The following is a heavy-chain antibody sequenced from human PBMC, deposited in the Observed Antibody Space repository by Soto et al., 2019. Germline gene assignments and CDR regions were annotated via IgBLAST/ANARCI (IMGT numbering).Heavy chain of an antibody. V-gene: IGHV5-51*01. Sequence: PGESLKISCRGSGFTFTNYWIAWVRQMPGKGLEWMGIIYPGDSETSYSPSFQGQVTISADKSISPAYLQWSSLKASDTAMYYCARWGGYGGNYNWFDPWGQGTLVTVSS. CDR3: ARWGGYGGNYNWFDP. CDR1: GFTFTNYW. J-gene: IGHJ5*02. D-gene: IGHD4-17*01. CDR2: IYPGDSET.